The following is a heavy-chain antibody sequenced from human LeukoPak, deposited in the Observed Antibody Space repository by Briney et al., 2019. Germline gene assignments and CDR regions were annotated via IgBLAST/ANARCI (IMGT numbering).Heavy chain of an antibody. CDR2: ISSSSSYI. D-gene: IGHD3-22*01. J-gene: IGHJ4*02. Sequence: GGSLRLSCAASGFTFSSYSMNWVRQAPGKGLEWVSSISSSSSYIYYADSVKGRLTISRDNAKNSLYLQMNSLRAEDTAVYYCARGGIYYYDSSGPSEGYWGQGTLVTVSS. CDR3: ARGGIYYYDSSGPSEGY. CDR1: GFTFSSYS. V-gene: IGHV3-21*01.